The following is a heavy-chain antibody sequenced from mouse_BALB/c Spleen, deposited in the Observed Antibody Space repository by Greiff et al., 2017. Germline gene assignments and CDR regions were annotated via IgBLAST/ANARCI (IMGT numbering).Heavy chain of an antibody. CDR1: GFSLTGYG. J-gene: IGHJ4*01. V-gene: IGHV2-6-7*01. CDR3: ARDGAYYRYSYAMDY. Sequence: VKVVESGPGLVAPSQSLSITCTVSGFSLTGYGVNWVRQPPGKGLEWLGMIWGDGSTDYNSALKSRLSISKDNSKSQVFLKMNSLQTDDTARYYCARDGAYYRYSYAMDYWGQGTSVTVSS. D-gene: IGHD2-14*01. CDR2: IWGDGST.